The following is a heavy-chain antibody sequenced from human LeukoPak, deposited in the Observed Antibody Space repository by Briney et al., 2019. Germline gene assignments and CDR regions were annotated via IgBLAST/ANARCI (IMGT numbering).Heavy chain of an antibody. J-gene: IGHJ4*02. V-gene: IGHV1-2*02. CDR3: ARVEEGGCSSTSCQPFDY. CDR1: GYTLTGYY. CDR2: INPNSGGT. D-gene: IGHD2-2*01. Sequence: ASVKVSCKASGYTLTGYYMHWVRQAPGQGLEWMGWINPNSGGTNYAQKFQGRVTMTRDTSISTAYMELSRLRSDDTAVYYCARVEEGGCSSTSCQPFDYWGQGTLVTVSS.